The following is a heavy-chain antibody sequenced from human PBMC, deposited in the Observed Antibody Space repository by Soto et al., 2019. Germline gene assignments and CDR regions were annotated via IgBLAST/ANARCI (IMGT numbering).Heavy chain of an antibody. V-gene: IGHV3-23*01. CDR1: GFSFRDYG. D-gene: IGHD4-17*01. CDR3: AKDYDYGDSLPFDC. Sequence: EVQLLEAGGGLVQPGGSLRLSCAASGFSFRDYGMSWVRQAPGKGLEWLSAIIGNGDTAYYADSVRGRFTISRDNSKNTLYLQLNDLGAEDTAISYCAKDYDYGDSLPFDCWGQGTLVTVSS. CDR2: IIGNGDTA. J-gene: IGHJ4*02.